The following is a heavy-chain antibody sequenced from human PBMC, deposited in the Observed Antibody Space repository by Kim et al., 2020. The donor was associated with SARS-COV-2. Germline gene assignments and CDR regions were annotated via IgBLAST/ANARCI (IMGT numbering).Heavy chain of an antibody. CDR2: INHSGST. D-gene: IGHD6-13*01. CDR3: ARGLYSSSWGPPGLLDY. CDR1: GGSFSGYY. Sequence: SETLSLTCAVYGGSFSGYYWSWIRQPPGKGLEWIGEINHSGSTNYNPSLKSRVTISVDTSKNQFSLKLSSVTAADTAVYYCARGLYSSSWGPPGLLDYWGQGTLVTVSS. V-gene: IGHV4-34*01. J-gene: IGHJ4*02.